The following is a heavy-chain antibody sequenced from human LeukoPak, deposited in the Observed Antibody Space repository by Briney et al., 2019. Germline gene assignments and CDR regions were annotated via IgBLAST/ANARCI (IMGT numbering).Heavy chain of an antibody. CDR1: GFTFSSYA. CDR3: ARGGIAAAGPSRLDY. V-gene: IGHV3-30-3*01. J-gene: IGHJ4*02. Sequence: GRSLRLSCAASGFTFSSYAMHWVRQAPGKGLEWVAVISYDGSNKYYADSVKGRFTISRDNSKNTLYLQMNSLRAEDTAVYYCARGGIAAAGPSRLDYWGQGTLVTVSA. D-gene: IGHD6-13*01. CDR2: ISYDGSNK.